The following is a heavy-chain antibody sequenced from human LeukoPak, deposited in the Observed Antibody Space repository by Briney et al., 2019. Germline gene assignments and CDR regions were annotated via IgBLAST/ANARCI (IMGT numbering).Heavy chain of an antibody. CDR3: ARIDIVVAAAAAYGMDV. Sequence: ASVKVSCKAAGYTFTSYGISWVRQAPGQGLEWMGWISGYSGNTNYAQKLQGRVTMTTDTSTSTAYMELRSLRSDDTAVYYCARIDIVVAAAAAYGMDVWGQGTTVTVSS. CDR2: ISGYSGNT. J-gene: IGHJ6*02. D-gene: IGHD2-2*01. V-gene: IGHV1-18*01. CDR1: GYTFTSYG.